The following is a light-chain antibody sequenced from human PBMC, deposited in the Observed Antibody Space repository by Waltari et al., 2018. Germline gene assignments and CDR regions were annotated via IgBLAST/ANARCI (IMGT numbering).Light chain of an antibody. CDR2: AAS. J-gene: IGKJ4*01. Sequence: IQMTQSPSSLSASVGARVTIPLRASQNVGNYVNWYQHRPRQAPKVLIYAASTLQGGVPSRFSVSGSGTVFTLTINSLQPEDLSIYYCQQTYSAPLSFGGGTKVEMK. CDR3: QQTYSAPLS. CDR1: QNVGNY. V-gene: IGKV1-39*01.